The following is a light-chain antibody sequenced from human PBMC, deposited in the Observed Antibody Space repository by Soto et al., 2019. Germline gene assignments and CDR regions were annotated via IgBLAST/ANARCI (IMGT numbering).Light chain of an antibody. CDR2: GAS. V-gene: IGKV3-20*01. J-gene: IGKJ1*01. CDR1: QTVGRNY. Sequence: EIVLTQSPGTLSLSPGERATLSCRASQTVGRNYLAWYQQKPGQAPRLLIHGASSRATGIPDRFSGSVSGTDFTLTISRLEPEDFAVYYCHQYASSPLTFGQGTKVVIK. CDR3: HQYASSPLT.